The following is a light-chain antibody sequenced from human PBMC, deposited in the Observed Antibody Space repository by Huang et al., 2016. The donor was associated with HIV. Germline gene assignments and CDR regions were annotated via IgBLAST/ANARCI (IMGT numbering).Light chain of an antibody. V-gene: IGKV2-29*02. CDR2: EVS. J-gene: IGKJ1*01. CDR1: QSLLHGDGKTY. Sequence: DIVMTQTPLSLSVTPGQPASISCKSSQSLLHGDGKTYLYWYVKKSGQSPQLLMYEVSSRAAGVPERFSGSGSGTDFTLRISRVEAEDVGVYYCMQGSDLPTFGQGTKVEI. CDR3: MQGSDLPT.